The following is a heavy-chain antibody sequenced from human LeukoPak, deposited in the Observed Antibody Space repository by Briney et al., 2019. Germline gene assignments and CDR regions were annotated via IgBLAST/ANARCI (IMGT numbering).Heavy chain of an antibody. Sequence: GGSLRLSCAASGFTFSSYWMSWVRQAPGKGLEWVANIKQDGSEKYYVDSVKGRFTISRDNAKNSLYLQMNGLRAEDTAVYYCARGGFGELVDYYYYGMDVWGQGTTVTVSS. V-gene: IGHV3-7*01. D-gene: IGHD3-10*01. CDR2: IKQDGSEK. CDR1: GFTFSSYW. J-gene: IGHJ6*02. CDR3: ARGGFGELVDYYYYGMDV.